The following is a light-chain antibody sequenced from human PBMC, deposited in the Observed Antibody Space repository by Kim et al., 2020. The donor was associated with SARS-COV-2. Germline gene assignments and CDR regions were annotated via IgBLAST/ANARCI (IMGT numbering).Light chain of an antibody. CDR3: QQYNSWWT. V-gene: IGKV3-15*01. CDR2: GAS. CDR1: QSVSSN. Sequence: EIVMTQSPATLSVSPGERVTLSCRASQSVSSNLAWYQQKPGQAPRLLIYGASTRAAGIPDRISGSGSGTEFTLTISSLQSEDFAVYYCQQYNSWWTFGQGTNVDIK. J-gene: IGKJ1*01.